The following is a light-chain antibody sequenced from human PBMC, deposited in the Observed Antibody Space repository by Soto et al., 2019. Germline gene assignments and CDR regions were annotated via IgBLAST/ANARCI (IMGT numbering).Light chain of an antibody. J-gene: IGKJ5*01. CDR3: QQSYSTSIT. CDR1: QGIGND. V-gene: IGKV1-39*01. Sequence: IQLTQSPSSLSASVGDRVTISCRASQGIGNDLAWYQQKPGKAPKLLIYDVSILQSGVPSRFSGSGSGTDFTLTISSLQPEDFATYYCQQSYSTSITFGQGTRLEIK. CDR2: DVS.